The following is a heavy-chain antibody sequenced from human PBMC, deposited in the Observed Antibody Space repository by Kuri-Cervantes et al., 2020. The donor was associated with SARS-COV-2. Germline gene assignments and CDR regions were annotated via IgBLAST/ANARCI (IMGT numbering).Heavy chain of an antibody. CDR3: ARQVELSLDEYGTDI. V-gene: IGHV4-39*01. J-gene: IGHJ6*02. CDR1: GASISSNTYY. Sequence: ESLKISCNVSGASISSNTYYWGWICQPPGKGLEWIGSVSYTGNTYLNPSLKSRVTISVHTSKTQFSLNLSSVTVADTAVYYCARQVELSLDEYGTDIWGQGTTVTVSS. CDR2: VSYTGNT. D-gene: IGHD1-7*01.